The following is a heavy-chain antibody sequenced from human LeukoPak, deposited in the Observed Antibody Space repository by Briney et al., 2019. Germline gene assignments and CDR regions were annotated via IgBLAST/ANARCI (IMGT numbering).Heavy chain of an antibody. CDR2: INPNSGDT. CDR3: ARVNNYDILSSFDY. V-gene: IGHV1-2*06. D-gene: IGHD3-9*01. Sequence: GASVTVSCTASGYTFIAYYIHWVRQAPGQGLEWMGRINPNSGDTDYAQKFQGRIIMSRDTSISTLYMDLSRLRSDDTAVYYCARVNNYDILSSFDYWGQGTLVTVSS. CDR1: GYTFIAYY. J-gene: IGHJ4*02.